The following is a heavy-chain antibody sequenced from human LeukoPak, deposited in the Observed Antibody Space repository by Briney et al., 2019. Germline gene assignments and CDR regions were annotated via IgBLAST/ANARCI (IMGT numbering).Heavy chain of an antibody. CDR2: ISGSGGST. J-gene: IGHJ4*02. D-gene: IGHD3-9*01. CDR1: GFTFSSYG. V-gene: IGHV3-23*01. CDR3: ARESTYYDILTGYYY. Sequence: PGGSLRLSCAASGFTFSSYGMSWVRQAPGKGLEWVSAISGSGGSTYYADSVKGRFTISRDNSKNTLYLQMNSLRAEDTAVYYCARESTYYDILTGYYYWGQGTLVTVSS.